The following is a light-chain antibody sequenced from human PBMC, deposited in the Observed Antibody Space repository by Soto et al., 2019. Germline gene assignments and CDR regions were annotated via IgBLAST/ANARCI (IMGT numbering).Light chain of an antibody. CDR2: GAS. CDR1: QSVTSSY. J-gene: IGKJ4*01. V-gene: IGKV3-20*01. Sequence: EIVLTQSPGTLSLSPGERGTVSCRASQSVTSSYLAWYQQKPGQAPRLLIYGASSRATGIPDRFSGSGSGTDFTLTISRLEPHDFAMYYCHQYGSAPLTFGGGTKVEIK. CDR3: HQYGSAPLT.